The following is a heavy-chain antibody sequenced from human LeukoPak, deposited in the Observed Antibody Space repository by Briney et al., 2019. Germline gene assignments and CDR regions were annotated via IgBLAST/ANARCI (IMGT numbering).Heavy chain of an antibody. J-gene: IGHJ5*02. CDR3: AKYVSRGGFDP. CDR2: IYYSGST. Sequence: SETLSLTCTVSGGSISSYYWSWIRQPPGKGLEWIGYIYYSGSTNYNPSLKSRVTISVDTSENQFSLKLTSVTAADTAVYYCAKYVSRGGFDPWGQGTLVTVSS. CDR1: GGSISSYY. V-gene: IGHV4-59*08. D-gene: IGHD3-16*01.